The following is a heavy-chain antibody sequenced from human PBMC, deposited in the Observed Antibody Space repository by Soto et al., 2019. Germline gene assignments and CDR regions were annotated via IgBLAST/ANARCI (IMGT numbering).Heavy chain of an antibody. D-gene: IGHD3-9*01. J-gene: IGHJ4*02. CDR1: GYTLTELS. V-gene: IGHV1-24*01. CDR3: ATGSKEVDWFYRGYYFDY. CDR2: FDPEDGET. Sequence: GASVKVSCKVSGYTLTELSMHWVRQAPGKGLEWMGGFDPEDGETIYAQKFQGRVTMTEDTSTDTAYMELSSLRSEDTAVYYCATGSKEVDWFYRGYYFDYWGQGTLVTVSS.